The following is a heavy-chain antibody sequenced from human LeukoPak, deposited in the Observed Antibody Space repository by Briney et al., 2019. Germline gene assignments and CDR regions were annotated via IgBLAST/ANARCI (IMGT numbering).Heavy chain of an antibody. CDR1: GYTITGYY. V-gene: IGHV1-2*02. CDR2: INPNSGGT. J-gene: IGHJ5*02. Sequence: ASVKVSCKASGYTITGYYMHWVRQAPGQGLEWMGWINPNSGGTNYPQKFQGRVTMTMDTSISTAYMELNRLRSDDTAVYYCARGDSSAFSWWFDPWGQGTLVTVSS. D-gene: IGHD3-22*01. CDR3: ARGDSSAFSWWFDP.